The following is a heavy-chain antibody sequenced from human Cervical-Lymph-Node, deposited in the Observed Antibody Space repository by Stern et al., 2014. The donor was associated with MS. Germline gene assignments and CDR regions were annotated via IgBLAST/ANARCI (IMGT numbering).Heavy chain of an antibody. CDR3: ARHCEHYDIFDSYFDY. V-gene: IGHV5-10-1*03. Sequence: EVQLLQSGAEVKKPGESLRISCKGSGYSFTSYWISWVRQMPGKGLEWMGRIDPSDSYTNYSPSFQGHVTISADKSISTAYLQWSSLKASDTAMYYCARHCEHYDIFDSYFDYWGQGTLVTVSS. J-gene: IGHJ4*02. CDR1: GYSFTSYW. D-gene: IGHD3-9*01. CDR2: IDPSDSYT.